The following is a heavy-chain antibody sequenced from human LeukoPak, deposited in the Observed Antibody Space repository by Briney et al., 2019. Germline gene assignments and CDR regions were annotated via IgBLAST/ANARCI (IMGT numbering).Heavy chain of an antibody. V-gene: IGHV3-74*01. J-gene: IGHJ6*04. Sequence: GGSLRLSCAASGFTFSSYWMHWVRQAPGKGLVWVSRINSDGSSTSYADSVKGRFTISRDNAKNTLYLQMNSLRAEDTAVYYCARRDSSGWYGLFGMDIWGKGTTVTVSS. CDR1: GFTFSSYW. CDR2: INSDGSST. CDR3: ARRDSSGWYGLFGMDI. D-gene: IGHD6-19*01.